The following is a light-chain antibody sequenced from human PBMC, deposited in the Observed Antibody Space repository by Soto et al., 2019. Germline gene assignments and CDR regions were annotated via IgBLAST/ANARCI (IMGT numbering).Light chain of an antibody. J-gene: IGKJ3*01. CDR2: GAS. Sequence: EIVLTQSPGTLSLSPGERATLSCRASQSVRSSYLAWYQQKPGQAPRLLIYGASSRATGIPDRFSGSGSGADFTLTISRLEPEDFAAYYCQQYGISPFTFGPGTKVDIK. CDR3: QQYGISPFT. V-gene: IGKV3-20*01. CDR1: QSVRSSY.